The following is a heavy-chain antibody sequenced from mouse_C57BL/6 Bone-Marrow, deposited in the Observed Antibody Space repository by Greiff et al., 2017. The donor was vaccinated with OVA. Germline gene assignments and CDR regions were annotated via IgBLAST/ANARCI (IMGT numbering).Heavy chain of an antibody. V-gene: IGHV1-64*01. J-gene: IGHJ3*01. CDR2: IHPNSGST. CDR3: ARFYYGSSYVEPWFAY. Sequence: QVQLKQPGAELVKPGASVKLSCKASGYTFTSYWMHWVKQRPGQGLEWIGMIHPNSGSTNYNEKFKSKATLTVDKSSSTAYMQLSSLTSEDSAVYYCARFYYGSSYVEPWFAYWGQGTLVTVSA. D-gene: IGHD1-1*01. CDR1: GYTFTSYW.